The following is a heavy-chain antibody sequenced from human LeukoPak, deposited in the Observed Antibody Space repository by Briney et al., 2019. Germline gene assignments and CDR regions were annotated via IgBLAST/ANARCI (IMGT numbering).Heavy chain of an antibody. CDR2: IKPDGSDK. D-gene: IGHD1-26*01. CDR1: GFTFRSYW. J-gene: IGHJ5*02. CDR3: AKLVGATSVYFDP. V-gene: IGHV3-7*02. Sequence: SGGSLRLSCATSGFTFRSYWMSWVRQAPGKGLEWVANIKPDGSDKYYVDSVKGRFTISRDNAKNSLSLQMNSLRGEDTAVYYCAKLVGATSVYFDPWGQGTLVTV.